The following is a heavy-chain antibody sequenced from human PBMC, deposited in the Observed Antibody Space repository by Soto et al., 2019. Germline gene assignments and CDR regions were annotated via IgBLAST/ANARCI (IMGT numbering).Heavy chain of an antibody. J-gene: IGHJ4*02. CDR2: ISGTGDST. Sequence: PGGSLRLSCAASGFTFSSYAMTWVRQAPGKGLEWVSVISGTGDSTYYADSVKGRFTISRDNSKNTLYLQMNSLRAEDTAVYYCAKEGYDVWSGYPRNFDYWGQGILVTVSS. CDR3: AKEGYDVWSGYPRNFDY. D-gene: IGHD3-3*01. V-gene: IGHV3-23*01. CDR1: GFTFSSYA.